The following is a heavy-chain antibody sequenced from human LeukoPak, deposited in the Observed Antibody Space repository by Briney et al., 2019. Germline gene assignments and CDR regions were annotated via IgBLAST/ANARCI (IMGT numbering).Heavy chain of an antibody. CDR2: IYYSGST. CDR1: GGSISSSSYY. V-gene: IGHV4-39*01. D-gene: IGHD3-3*01. CDR3: ARLPVPYDFWSGYPYYFDY. Sequence: PSETLSLTCTVSGGSISSSSYYWGWIRQPPGKGLEWIGSIYYSGSTYYNPSLKSRVTISVDTSKNQFSLKLSSVTAADTAVYYCARLPVPYDFWSGYPYYFDYWGQGTLVTVSS. J-gene: IGHJ4*02.